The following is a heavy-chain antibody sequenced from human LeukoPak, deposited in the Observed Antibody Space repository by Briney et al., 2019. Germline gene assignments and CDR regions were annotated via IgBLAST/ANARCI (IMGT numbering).Heavy chain of an antibody. CDR1: GFTFSSYW. D-gene: IGHD6-13*01. J-gene: IGHJ4*02. CDR2: IKQDGSEK. Sequence: SGGSLRLSCAASGFTFSSYWMSWFREAPGKGLDWVANIKQDGSEKYYVDSVKGRFTISRDNAKNSLYLQMNSLRAEDTAVYYCAREETAAAGIYWGQGTLVTVSS. CDR3: AREETAAAGIY. V-gene: IGHV3-7*01.